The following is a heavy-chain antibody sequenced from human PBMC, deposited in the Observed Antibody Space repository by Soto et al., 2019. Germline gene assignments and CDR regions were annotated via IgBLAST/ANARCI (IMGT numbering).Heavy chain of an antibody. CDR1: IFPFISFS. D-gene: IGHD3-22*01. V-gene: IGHV3-7*03. CDR2: VKQDGSDK. J-gene: IGHJ4*02. Sequence: ECMRLACSASIFPFISFSMGWVRPAQGKGLEWVANVKQDGSDKYYVDSVKGRFTISRDNAKNSLFLQVSSLRAEDSAVYYCARYYDSGTYPHFDYWGQGTLVTVSS. CDR3: ARYYDSGTYPHFDY.